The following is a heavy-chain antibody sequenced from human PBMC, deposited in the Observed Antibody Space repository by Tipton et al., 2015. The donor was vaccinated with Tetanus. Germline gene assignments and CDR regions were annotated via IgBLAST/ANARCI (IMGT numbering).Heavy chain of an antibody. CDR3: ARGGLGEVGY. CDR1: GGSISSYY. V-gene: IGHV4-59*01. D-gene: IGHD2-15*01. CDR2: IYYSGST. J-gene: IGHJ4*02. Sequence: LRLSCTVSGGSISSYYWSWIRQPPGKGLEWIGYIYYSGSTSYNPSLKSRVTISVDTSKNQFSLKLSSVTAADTAVYYCARGGLGEVGYWGQGTLVTVSS.